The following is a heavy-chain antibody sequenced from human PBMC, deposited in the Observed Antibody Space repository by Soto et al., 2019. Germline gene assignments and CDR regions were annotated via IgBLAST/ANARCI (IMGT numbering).Heavy chain of an antibody. CDR2: IYYSGST. V-gene: IGHV4-30-4*08. Sequence: PSETLSLTCSASGDSVSRGSYYRSWIRQPPGKGLEWIGSIYYSGSTYYNPSLKSRVTISVDTSKNQFSLKLNSVTAADTAVYYCASRHSSPYFDYWGQGTLVTVSS. CDR1: GDSVSRGSYY. CDR3: ASRHSSPYFDY. J-gene: IGHJ4*02. D-gene: IGHD6-13*01.